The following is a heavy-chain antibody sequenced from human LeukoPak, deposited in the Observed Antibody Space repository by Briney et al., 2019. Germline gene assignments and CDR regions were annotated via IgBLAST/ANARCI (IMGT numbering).Heavy chain of an antibody. CDR2: INPNSGDT. V-gene: IGHV1-2*02. Sequence: ASVKVSCKASGYTFTGYYMHWVRQAPGQGLEWMGWINPNSGDTNYAQKFQGRVTLTRDTSINTAYMELSRLRSDDTAVYYCATYPLVTPFDYWGQGTLVTVSS. CDR3: ATYPLVTPFDY. D-gene: IGHD4-23*01. J-gene: IGHJ4*02. CDR1: GYTFTGYY.